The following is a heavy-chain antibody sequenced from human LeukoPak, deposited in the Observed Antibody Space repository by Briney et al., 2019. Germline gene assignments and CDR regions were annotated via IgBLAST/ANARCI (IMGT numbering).Heavy chain of an antibody. J-gene: IGHJ4*02. CDR2: ISVYTGNT. Sequence: TVKVSCKASGYTFTSYGITWVRQAPGQGLEWMGWISVYTGNTNYAQKLQGRVTMTTDTSTPTAYMELKSLRSDDTAVYYCARPLFTSGYPIYYWGQGTLVTVSS. CDR1: GYTFTSYG. V-gene: IGHV1-18*01. D-gene: IGHD3-22*01. CDR3: ARPLFTSGYPIYY.